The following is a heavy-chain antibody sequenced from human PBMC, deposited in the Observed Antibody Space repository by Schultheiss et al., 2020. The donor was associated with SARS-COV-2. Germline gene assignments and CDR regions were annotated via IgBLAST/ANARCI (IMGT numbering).Heavy chain of an antibody. J-gene: IGHJ6*03. CDR1: GGSFSGYY. CDR2: INHSGST. D-gene: IGHD1-20*01. V-gene: IGHV4-34*01. CDR3: ARGVTGKPYYYYMDV. Sequence: SETLSLTCAVYGGSFSGYYWSWIRQPPGKGLEWIGEINHSGSTNYNPSLKSRVTISVDTSKNQFSLKLSSVTAADTAVYYCARGVTGKPYYYYMDVWGKGTTVTVSS.